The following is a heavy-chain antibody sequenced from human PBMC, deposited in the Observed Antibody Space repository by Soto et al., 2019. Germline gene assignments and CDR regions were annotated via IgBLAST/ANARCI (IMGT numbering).Heavy chain of an antibody. V-gene: IGHV4-34*01. CDR3: ARSRKLDV. CDR1: GGSFSGWH. Sequence: QVQVQQWGAGLLKFSETLSLTCAVNGGSFSGWHWNWIRQPPGKGLEWIGEASHTGGTNYNPSLQSPVTISVDRSRNQLSLKLTSVSAADTAVYYCARSRKLDVWGPGTTVIVSS. J-gene: IGHJ6*02. CDR2: ASHTGGT.